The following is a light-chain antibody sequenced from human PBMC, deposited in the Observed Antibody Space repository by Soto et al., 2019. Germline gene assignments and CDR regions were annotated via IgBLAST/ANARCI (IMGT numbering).Light chain of an antibody. J-gene: IGLJ1*01. CDR1: SSNIGNNF. Sequence: QSVLTQPPSVSAAPGQKVTISCSGSSSNIGNNFVAWYQHLPGSAHKLLIYDNNVRPSGIPDRFSGSKSRTSATLGITGLQTGDEADYYCGTWDSSLSVYVFGTGTKLTVL. V-gene: IGLV1-51*01. CDR3: GTWDSSLSVYV. CDR2: DNN.